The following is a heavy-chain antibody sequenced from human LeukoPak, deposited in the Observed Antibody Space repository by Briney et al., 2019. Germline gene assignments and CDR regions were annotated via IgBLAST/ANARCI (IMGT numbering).Heavy chain of an antibody. J-gene: IGHJ6*02. CDR3: AREQHYYYYYGMDV. V-gene: IGHV1-69*13. Sequence: SVTVSCTASGYTFTGYYMHWVRQAPGQGLEWMGGIIPIFGTANYAQKFQGRVTITADESTSTAYMELSSLRSEDTAVYYCAREQHYYYYYGMDVWGQGTTVTVSS. CDR2: IIPIFGTA. CDR1: GYTFTGYY. D-gene: IGHD1-1*01.